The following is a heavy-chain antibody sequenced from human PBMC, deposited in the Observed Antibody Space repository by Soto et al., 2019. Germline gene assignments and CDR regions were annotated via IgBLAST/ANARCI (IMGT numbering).Heavy chain of an antibody. Sequence: SETLSLTCTVSGGSISSSSYYWGWIRQPPGKGLEWIGSIYYSGSTYYNPSPKSRVTISVDTSKNQFSLKLSSVTAADTAVYYCARPDYDILTGYHNWFDPWGQGTLVTVSS. CDR3: ARPDYDILTGYHNWFDP. J-gene: IGHJ5*02. CDR1: GGSISSSSYY. V-gene: IGHV4-39*01. CDR2: IYYSGST. D-gene: IGHD3-9*01.